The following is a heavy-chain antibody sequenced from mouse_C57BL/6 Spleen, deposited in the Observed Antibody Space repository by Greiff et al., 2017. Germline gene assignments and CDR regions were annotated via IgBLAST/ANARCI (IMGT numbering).Heavy chain of an antibody. CDR1: GYAFSSSW. Sequence: QVQLKESGPELVKPGASVKISCKASGYAFSSSWMNWVKQRPGKGLEWIGRIYPGDGDTNYNGKFEGKATLTADKSSSTAYMQLSSLTSEDSAVYFCARNWDYEGYWGQGTTLTVSS. CDR3: ARNWDYEGY. V-gene: IGHV1-82*01. CDR2: IYPGDGDT. J-gene: IGHJ2*01. D-gene: IGHD2-4*01.